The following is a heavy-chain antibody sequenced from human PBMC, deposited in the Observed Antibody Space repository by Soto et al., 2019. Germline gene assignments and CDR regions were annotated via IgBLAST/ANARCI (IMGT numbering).Heavy chain of an antibody. Sequence: PSETLSLTCAVSDGSLSSDGWWSWVRQPPGNGLDWIGEVYTGGTIFPAGTTNYNPSLKSRLTISLDASKTHFSLKVDSVTATDTAVYYCVRNLRCSGGRCYPALDYWGQGTPVTVSS. V-gene: IGHV4-4*02. CDR3: VRNLRCSGGRCYPALDY. D-gene: IGHD2-15*01. CDR1: DGSLSSDGW. CDR2: VYTGGTIFPAGTT. J-gene: IGHJ4*02.